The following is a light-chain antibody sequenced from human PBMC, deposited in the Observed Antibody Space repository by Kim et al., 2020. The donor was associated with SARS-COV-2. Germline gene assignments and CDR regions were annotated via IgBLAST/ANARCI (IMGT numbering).Light chain of an antibody. Sequence: DIVMTQSPDSLAVSLGERATINCKSSQSILYSSNNKNYVAWYQQKPGQPPKLLIYWASTRESGVPDRFSGSGSWTDFTLTISSLQAEDVAVYYCHQYYSIPPYTFGGGTKVDIK. CDR3: HQYYSIPPYT. CDR2: WAS. V-gene: IGKV4-1*01. J-gene: IGKJ4*01. CDR1: QSILYSSNNKNY.